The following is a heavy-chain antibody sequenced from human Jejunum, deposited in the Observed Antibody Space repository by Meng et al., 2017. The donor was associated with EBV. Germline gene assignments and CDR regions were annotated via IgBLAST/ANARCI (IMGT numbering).Heavy chain of an antibody. CDR1: GDSIISTDTW. J-gene: IGHJ4*02. Sequence: QVQLQEPGPGLVKPSGTLSLTCGASGDSIISTDTWWSWVRQPPGKGLEWIGEIFHAGNTNYSPSLKSQVTMSVDTSKNQFSLNLSSVTAADSAVYYCARGSHYTWDVWGQGTLVTVSS. D-gene: IGHD3-16*01. V-gene: IGHV4-4*02. CDR3: ARGSHYTWDV. CDR2: IFHAGNT.